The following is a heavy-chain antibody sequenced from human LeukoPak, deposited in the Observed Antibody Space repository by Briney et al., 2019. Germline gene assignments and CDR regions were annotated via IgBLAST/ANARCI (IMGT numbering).Heavy chain of an antibody. CDR2: IIPIFGTA. CDR1: GGTFSSYA. D-gene: IGHD6-13*01. Sequence: ASVKVSCKASGGTFSSYAISWVRQAPGQGLEWMGGIIPIFGTANYAQKFQGRVTITRNTSINTAYMELSSLRSEDTAVYYCARARIAGFDPWGQGTLVTVSS. CDR3: ARARIAGFDP. V-gene: IGHV1-69*05. J-gene: IGHJ5*02.